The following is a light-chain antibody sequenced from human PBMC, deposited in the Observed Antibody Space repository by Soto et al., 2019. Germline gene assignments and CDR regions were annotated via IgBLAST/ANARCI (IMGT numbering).Light chain of an antibody. V-gene: IGLV2-14*01. CDR2: DVS. J-gene: IGLJ1*01. Sequence: QSVLTQPASVSGSPGQSITISCTGTSSDVGGYNYVSWYQQHPGKAPKLMISDVSNRPSGVSNRFSGSKSGNTASLTISGLQAEDEADYYCSSYTSISTLLYVFGTGTKLTVL. CDR1: SSDVGGYNY. CDR3: SSYTSISTLLYV.